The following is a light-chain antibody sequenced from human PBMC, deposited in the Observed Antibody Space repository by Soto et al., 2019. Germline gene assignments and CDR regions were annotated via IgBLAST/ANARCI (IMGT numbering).Light chain of an antibody. CDR2: DVS. CDR3: CSYGGSYTWI. Sequence: QSVLTQPRSVSGSPGQSVTISCTGTSSDVGGYNYVSWYQQHPGKVPKLMIYDVSKRPSGVPDRFSGSKSGNTASLTISGLRAEDEADYYCCSYGGSYTWIFGGGTKLTVL. V-gene: IGLV2-11*01. CDR1: SSDVGGYNY. J-gene: IGLJ2*01.